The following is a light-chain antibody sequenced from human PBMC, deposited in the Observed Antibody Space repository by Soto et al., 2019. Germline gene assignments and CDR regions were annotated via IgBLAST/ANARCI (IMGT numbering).Light chain of an antibody. V-gene: IGKV3-20*01. Sequence: EIVLTQSPGTLSLSPGERATLSCRASQSVSSSYLAWYQQKPGQAPRLLIYGASSRATGIPDRFSGSGSGTYFTLTISRPEPEDFAVYYCQQYGSSLFTFGPGT. J-gene: IGKJ3*01. CDR2: GAS. CDR3: QQYGSSLFT. CDR1: QSVSSSY.